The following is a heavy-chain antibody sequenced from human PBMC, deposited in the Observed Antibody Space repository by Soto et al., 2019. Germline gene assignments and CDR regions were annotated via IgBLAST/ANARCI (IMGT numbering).Heavy chain of an antibody. CDR1: GGTFSSYA. CDR2: IIPIFGTA. Sequence: QVQLVQSGAEVKKPGSSVKVSCKASGGTFSSYAISWVRQAPGQGLEWMGGIIPIFGTANYAQKFQGRVTITADESTSTAYMELSSLRSEDTAVYYCARDPVFPGSYYNRAFDPWGQGTLVTVSS. CDR3: ARDPVFPGSYYNRAFDP. D-gene: IGHD3-10*01. V-gene: IGHV1-69*12. J-gene: IGHJ5*02.